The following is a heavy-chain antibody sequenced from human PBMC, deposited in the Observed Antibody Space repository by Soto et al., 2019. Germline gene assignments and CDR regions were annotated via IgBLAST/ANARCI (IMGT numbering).Heavy chain of an antibody. J-gene: IGHJ6*02. CDR1: GYTFTSYG. CDR2: ISAYNGNT. CDR3: ARDVFFYPAGSRSAAYYDMDV. D-gene: IGHD3-3*01. Sequence: ASVKVSCKASGYTFTSYGISWVRQAPGQGLEWMGWISAYNGNTNYAQKLQGRVTMTTDTSTSTAYMELRSLRSDDTAVYYCARDVFFYPAGSRSAAYYDMDVWGQGTTVTVSS. V-gene: IGHV1-18*01.